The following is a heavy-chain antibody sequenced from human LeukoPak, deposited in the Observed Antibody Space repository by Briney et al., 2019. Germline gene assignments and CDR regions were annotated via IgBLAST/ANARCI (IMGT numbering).Heavy chain of an antibody. J-gene: IGHJ5*02. CDR2: INPAGGST. Sequence: ASVKVSCTASGYTFTSYYIHWVRQAPGQGLEWMGIINPAGGSTTYAQKFQGSRLTLTRDTSTSTVYMELSSLRSEDTAVYYCARDRTTGTTGGIDPWGQGTLVTVSS. CDR1: GYTFTSYY. V-gene: IGHV1-46*01. CDR3: ARDRTTGTTGGIDP. D-gene: IGHD1-1*01.